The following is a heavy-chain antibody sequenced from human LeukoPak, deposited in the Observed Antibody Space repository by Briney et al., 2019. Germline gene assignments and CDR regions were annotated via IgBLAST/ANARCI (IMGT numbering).Heavy chain of an antibody. J-gene: IGHJ6*03. CDR1: GYTFTGYY. V-gene: IGHV1-2*02. CDR2: INPNSGGT. Sequence: GASVKVSCKASGYTFTGYYMHWVRQAPGQGLEWMGWINPNSGGTNYAQKFQGRVTMTRDTSISTAYMELSRLRSDDTAVYYCAREFHGDYLYYYYYMDVWGKGTTVTVSS. D-gene: IGHD4-17*01. CDR3: AREFHGDYLYYYYYMDV.